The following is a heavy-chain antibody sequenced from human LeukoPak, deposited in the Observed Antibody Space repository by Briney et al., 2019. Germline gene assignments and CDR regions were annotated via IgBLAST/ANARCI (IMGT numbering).Heavy chain of an antibody. V-gene: IGHV1-46*03. CDR2: INPSGGST. CDR3: ARSRKRVVTMVRGLFNY. Sequence: ASVKVSCKASGYTFTSYYMHWVRQAPGQGLEWMGIINPSGGSTSYAQKFQGRVTMTRDTSTSTVYMELSSLRSEDTAVYYCARSRKRVVTMVRGLFNYWGQGTLVTVSS. CDR1: GYTFTSYY. J-gene: IGHJ4*02. D-gene: IGHD3-10*01.